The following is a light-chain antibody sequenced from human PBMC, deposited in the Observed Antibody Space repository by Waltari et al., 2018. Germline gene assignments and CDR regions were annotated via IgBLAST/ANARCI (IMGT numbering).Light chain of an antibody. CDR2: GNG. Sequence: QSVLTQPPSVSGAPGQRVTISCTGSSSNIGAGYDVHWYQQLPGTAPKLLIYGNGNRPSRVPDRFAGAKSGTSAFLASIGLKAEDEADYYCQSYDSSLSAWVFGGGTKLTVL. CDR1: SSNIGAGYD. J-gene: IGLJ3*02. V-gene: IGLV1-40*01. CDR3: QSYDSSLSAWV.